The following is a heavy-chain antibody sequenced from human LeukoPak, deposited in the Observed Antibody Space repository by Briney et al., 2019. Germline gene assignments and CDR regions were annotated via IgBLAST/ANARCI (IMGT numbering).Heavy chain of an antibody. CDR3: ARCRNGYRNDVFHI. CDR2: ISSSGSYI. Sequence: GESLRLSCAASGFCFSNYGMNWVRQAPGKGLEWVSLISSSGSYIYYADSVKGRFTISRDNAKNALYLQMNSLRAEDTAVYYCARCRNGYRNDVFHIWGQGTMVTVSS. CDR1: GFCFSNYG. D-gene: IGHD5-24*01. J-gene: IGHJ3*02. V-gene: IGHV3-21*01.